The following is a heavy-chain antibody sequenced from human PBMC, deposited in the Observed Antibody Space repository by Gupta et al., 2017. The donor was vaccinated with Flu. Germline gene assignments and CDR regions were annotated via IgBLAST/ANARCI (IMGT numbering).Heavy chain of an antibody. Sequence: RQAPGRGLEWIGGSIPIFGTTNYAQKFLGRVTFSADESATTGYMELSSLRSEDTAVYYCARAMLAARPVGSNNYYYYQLDGWGQGTTVTVSS. CDR2: SIPIFGTT. CDR3: ARAMLAARPVGSNNYYYYQLDG. V-gene: IGHV1-69*01. D-gene: IGHD1-26*01. J-gene: IGHJ6*02.